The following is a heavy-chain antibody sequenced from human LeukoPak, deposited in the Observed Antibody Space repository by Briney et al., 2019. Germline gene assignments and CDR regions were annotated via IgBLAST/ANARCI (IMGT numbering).Heavy chain of an antibody. CDR3: ARAYTQEHNFVTMVRGVIGGGAFDI. Sequence: GASVKVSCKASGYTFTSYGISWVRQAPGQGLEWMGGIIPIFGTANYAQKFQGRVTITTDESTSTAYMELSSLRSEDTAVYYCARAYTQEHNFVTMVRGVIGGGAFDIWGQGTMVTVSS. D-gene: IGHD3-10*01. CDR1: GYTFTSYG. J-gene: IGHJ3*02. V-gene: IGHV1-69*05. CDR2: IIPIFGTA.